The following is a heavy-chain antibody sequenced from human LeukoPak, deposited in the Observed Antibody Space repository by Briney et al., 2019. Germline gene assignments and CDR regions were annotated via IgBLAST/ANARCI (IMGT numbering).Heavy chain of an antibody. D-gene: IGHD3-10*01. CDR3: ARDGGLLWFGEFPLFDY. V-gene: IGHV3-30*02. J-gene: IGHJ4*02. Sequence: PGGSLRLSCAASGFTFSSYWMSWVRQAPGKGLEWVAFIRYDGSNKYYADSVKGRFTISRDNSKNTLYLQMNSLRAEDTAVYYCARDGGLLWFGEFPLFDYWGQGTLVTVSS. CDR2: IRYDGSNK. CDR1: GFTFSSYW.